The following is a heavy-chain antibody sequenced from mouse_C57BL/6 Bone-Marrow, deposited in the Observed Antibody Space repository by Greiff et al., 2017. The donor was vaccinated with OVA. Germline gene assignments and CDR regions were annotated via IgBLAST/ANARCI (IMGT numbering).Heavy chain of an antibody. V-gene: IGHV1-76*01. J-gene: IGHJ2*01. CDR3: ARDPTGTIDY. CDR2: IYPGSGNT. CDR1: GYTFTDYY. Sequence: QVQLQQSGAELVRPGASVKLSCKASGYTFTDYYINWVKQRPGQGLEWIARIYPGSGNTYYNEKFKGKATLTAEKSSSTAYMQLSSLTSEDSAVYFCARDPTGTIDYWGQGTTLTVSS. D-gene: IGHD4-1*01.